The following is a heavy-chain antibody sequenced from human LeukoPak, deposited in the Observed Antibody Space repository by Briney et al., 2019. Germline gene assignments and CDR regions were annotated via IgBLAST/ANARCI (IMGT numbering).Heavy chain of an antibody. CDR2: IIPILGIA. D-gene: IGHD3-9*01. V-gene: IGHV1-69*04. CDR1: GGTFSSYA. Sequence: VASVKVSCKASGGTFSSYAISWVRQAPGQGLEWMGRIIPILGIANYAQKFQGRVTITADKSTSTAYMELSSLRSEDTAVSYCARDSYYDILTDSWFDPWGQGTLVTVSS. J-gene: IGHJ5*02. CDR3: ARDSYYDILTDSWFDP.